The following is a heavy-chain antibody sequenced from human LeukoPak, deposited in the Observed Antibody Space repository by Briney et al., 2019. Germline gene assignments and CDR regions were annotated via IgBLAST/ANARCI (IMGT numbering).Heavy chain of an antibody. D-gene: IGHD3-3*01. J-gene: IGHJ5*02. CDR3: ARVASPFGVVISNWFDP. CDR1: GFTFGDYS. V-gene: IGHV3-48*01. Sequence: GGSLRLSCVASGFTFGDYSMPWVRQAPGKGLEWVSYISGGGTTKYYASSVKGRFTISRDNAKFVMYLQMNSLRAEDTAVYYCARVASPFGVVISNWFDPWGQGTLVTVTS. CDR2: ISGGGTTK.